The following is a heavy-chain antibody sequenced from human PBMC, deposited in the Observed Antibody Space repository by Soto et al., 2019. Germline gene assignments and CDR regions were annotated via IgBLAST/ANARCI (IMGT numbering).Heavy chain of an antibody. D-gene: IGHD3-3*01. CDR1: GCTFSSYA. CDR3: AKDAPITIFGVEQTYYYYGMDV. J-gene: IGHJ6*02. V-gene: IGHV3-23*01. CDR2: ISGSGGST. Sequence: GGSLRLSCAASGCTFSSYAMSWVRQAPGKGLEWVSAISGSGGSTYYADSVKGRFTISRDNSKNTLYLQMNSLRAEDTAVYYCAKDAPITIFGVEQTYYYYGMDVWGQGTTVTVSS.